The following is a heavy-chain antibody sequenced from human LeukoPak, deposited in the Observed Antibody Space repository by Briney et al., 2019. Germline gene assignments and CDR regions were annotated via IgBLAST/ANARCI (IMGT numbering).Heavy chain of an antibody. Sequence: SETLSLTCAVSGGSISSSNWWSWVRQPPGKGLEWIGEIYHSGSTNYNPSLKSRVTISVDKSKNQFSLKLSSVTAADTAVYYCARLGQFDYVWGSYSFLPKYAFDIWGQGTMVTVSS. D-gene: IGHD3-16*01. CDR2: IYHSGST. V-gene: IGHV4-4*02. J-gene: IGHJ3*02. CDR1: GGSISSSNW. CDR3: ARLGQFDYVWGSYSFLPKYAFDI.